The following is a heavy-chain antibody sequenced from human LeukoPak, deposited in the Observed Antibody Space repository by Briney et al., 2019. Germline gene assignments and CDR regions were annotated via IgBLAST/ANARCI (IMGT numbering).Heavy chain of an antibody. J-gene: IGHJ4*02. CDR2: ISAYNGNT. CDR1: VYTFTSYG. CDR3: ARVTGYYYDSSGSYYFDY. D-gene: IGHD3-22*01. V-gene: IGHV1-18*01. Sequence: ASVKVSCKASVYTFTSYGISWVRQAPGQGLEWMGWISAYNGNTNYAQKLQGRVTMTTDTSTSTAYMELRSLRSDDTAVYYCARVTGYYYDSSGSYYFDYWGQGTLVTVSS.